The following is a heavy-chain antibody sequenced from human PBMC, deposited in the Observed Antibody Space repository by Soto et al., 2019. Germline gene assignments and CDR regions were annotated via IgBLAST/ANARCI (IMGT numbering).Heavy chain of an antibody. CDR1: GFTFSSYG. J-gene: IGHJ6*02. Sequence: QVQLVESGGGVVQPGRSLRLSCAASGFTFSSYGMHWVRQAPGKGLEWVAVIWYDGSNKYYADSVKGRFTISRDNSKNTLYLQMNSLRAEDTAVYYCARDVRRDGYNRHYYYGMDVWGQGTTVTVSS. CDR2: IWYDGSNK. CDR3: ARDVRRDGYNRHYYYGMDV. D-gene: IGHD5-12*01. V-gene: IGHV3-33*01.